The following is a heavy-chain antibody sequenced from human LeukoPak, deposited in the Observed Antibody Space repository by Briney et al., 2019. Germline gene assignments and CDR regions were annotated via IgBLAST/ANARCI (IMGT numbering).Heavy chain of an antibody. CDR3: ARDKGGDILTGYHHGYYFDY. CDR2: ISAYNGNT. D-gene: IGHD3-9*01. J-gene: IGHJ4*02. CDR1: GYTFTSYG. Sequence: ASVKVSCKASGYTFTSYGISWVRQAPGQGLEWMGWISAYNGNTNYAQKLQGRVTMTTDTSTSTAYMELRSLRSDDTAVYYCARDKGGDILTGYHHGYYFDYWGQGTLVTVSS. V-gene: IGHV1-18*01.